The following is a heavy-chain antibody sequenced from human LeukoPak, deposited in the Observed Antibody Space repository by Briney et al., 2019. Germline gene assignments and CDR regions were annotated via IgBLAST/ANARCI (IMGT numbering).Heavy chain of an antibody. CDR3: ARDQNFSRRSGWFDP. J-gene: IGHJ5*02. CDR2: ISNSGST. V-gene: IGHV4-39*07. CDR1: GASISSPSHY. Sequence: SETLSLTCSISGASISSPSHYWAWIRRPPGKGLEWIASISNSGSTFYSPSLSSRATTSLDPSKNQFSLNLKSLTAADTAVYYCARDQNFSRRSGWFDPWGQGTLVTVSS. D-gene: IGHD1-14*01.